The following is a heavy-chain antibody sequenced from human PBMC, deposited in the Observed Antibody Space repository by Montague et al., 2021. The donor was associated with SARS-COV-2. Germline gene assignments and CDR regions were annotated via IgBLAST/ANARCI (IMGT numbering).Heavy chain of an antibody. CDR2: SIIVGAP. J-gene: IGHJ3*02. CDR1: GGSISSGNW. D-gene: IGHD2-21*02. V-gene: IGHV4-4*02. Sequence: VSLTCVVSGGSISSGNWWSWVRQPPGKGLEWIGESIIVGAPATKYNPSLKSRVTISADKSKNQFSLRVTSVTAADTAVYYCARRTWGDSGVFDIWGRGTKVIVSS. CDR3: ARRTWGDSGVFDI.